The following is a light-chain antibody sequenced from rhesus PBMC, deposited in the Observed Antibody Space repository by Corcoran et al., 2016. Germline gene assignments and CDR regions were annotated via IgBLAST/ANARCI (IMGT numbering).Light chain of an antibody. V-gene: IGKV1-28*02. J-gene: IGKJ3*01. CDR1: QGISIY. Sequence: DIQMTQSPSSLSASVGDTVTITCRASQGISIYLNWIQQKPGKAPKLLICEASSLESGVPSRFSGSGSGTDVTLTISSLQPENLAAYYCLQHNSYPFSFGPGTKLDI. CDR2: EAS. CDR3: LQHNSYPFS.